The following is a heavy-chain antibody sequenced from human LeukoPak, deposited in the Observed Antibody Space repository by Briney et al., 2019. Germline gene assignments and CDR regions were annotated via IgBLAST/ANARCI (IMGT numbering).Heavy chain of an antibody. CDR2: IWYDGSNK. CDR1: GFTFSTYG. Sequence: GGSLRLSCAASGFTFSTYGMHWVRQAPGKGLEWVAVIWYDGSNKYYTDSVKGRFAISRDNSKNTLDLQMNSLRAEDTAVYYCARDRMALFDCWGQGTLVTVSS. D-gene: IGHD5-24*01. J-gene: IGHJ4*02. CDR3: ARDRMALFDC. V-gene: IGHV3-33*01.